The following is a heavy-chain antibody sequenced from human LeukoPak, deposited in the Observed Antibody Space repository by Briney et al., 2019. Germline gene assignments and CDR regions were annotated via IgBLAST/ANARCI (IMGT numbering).Heavy chain of an antibody. Sequence: PGRSLRLSCAASGFTFSNYGIHWVRQAPGKGLEWVALIWYDGSNKFYADSVKGRFTISRDNSKNTLYLQMNSLRAEDTAVYYCARDYHLWFGELFDYWGQGTLVTVSS. CDR3: ARDYHLWFGELFDY. CDR1: GFTFSNYG. D-gene: IGHD3-10*01. V-gene: IGHV3-33*01. CDR2: IWYDGSNK. J-gene: IGHJ4*02.